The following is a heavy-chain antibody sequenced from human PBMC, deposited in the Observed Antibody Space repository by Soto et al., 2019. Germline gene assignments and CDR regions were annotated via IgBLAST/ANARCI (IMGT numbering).Heavy chain of an antibody. CDR3: ASSSSTSPYYFDY. CDR2: TWYDGSNK. Sequence: QVQLVESGGGVVQPGRSLRLSCAASGFTFSSYGMHWVRQAPGKGLEWVAVTWYDGSNKYYADSVKGRFTISRDNSKNTLYLQMNSLRAEDTAVYYCASSSSTSPYYFDYWGQGTLVTVSS. CDR1: GFTFSSYG. D-gene: IGHD2-2*01. J-gene: IGHJ4*02. V-gene: IGHV3-33*01.